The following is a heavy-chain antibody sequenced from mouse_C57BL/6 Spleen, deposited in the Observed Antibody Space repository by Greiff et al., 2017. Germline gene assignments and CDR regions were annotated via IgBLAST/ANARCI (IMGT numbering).Heavy chain of an antibody. CDR3: ARDYYGSSSHD. V-gene: IGHV1-64*01. Sequence: VQLQQPGAELVKPGASVKLSCKASGYTFTSYWMHWVKQRPGQGLEWIGMIHPNSGSTNYNEKFKSKATLTVDKSSSTAYMQLSSLTSEDSAVYYCARDYYGSSSHDWGQGTTLTVSS. J-gene: IGHJ2*01. CDR2: IHPNSGST. D-gene: IGHD1-1*01. CDR1: GYTFTSYW.